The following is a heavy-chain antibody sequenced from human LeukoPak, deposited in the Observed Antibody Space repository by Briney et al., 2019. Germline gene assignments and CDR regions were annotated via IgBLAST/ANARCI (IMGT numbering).Heavy chain of an antibody. CDR2: MNPNSGNT. D-gene: IGHD6-13*01. V-gene: IGHV1-8*01. CDR3: EVQQQLVQGYYYYGMDV. Sequence: ASVKVSCKASGYTFTSYDINWVRQATGQGLEWMGWMNPNSGNTGYAQKFQGRVTMTRNTSISTAYMELSSLRSEDTAVYYCEVQQQLVQGYYYYGMDVWGQGTTVTVSS. CDR1: GYTFTSYD. J-gene: IGHJ6*02.